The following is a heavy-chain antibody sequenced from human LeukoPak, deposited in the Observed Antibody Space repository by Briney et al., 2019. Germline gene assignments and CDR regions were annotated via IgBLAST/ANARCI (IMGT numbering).Heavy chain of an antibody. D-gene: IGHD6-19*01. Sequence: SQTLSLTCTVSGGSISSGSYYWSWIRQPAGKGLEWIGRIYTSGSTNYNPSLKSRVTISVDTSKSQFSLKLSSVTAADTAVYYCARQTQYSSAPWDYWGQGTLVTVSS. V-gene: IGHV4-61*02. CDR1: GGSISSGSYY. CDR3: ARQTQYSSAPWDY. CDR2: IYTSGST. J-gene: IGHJ4*02.